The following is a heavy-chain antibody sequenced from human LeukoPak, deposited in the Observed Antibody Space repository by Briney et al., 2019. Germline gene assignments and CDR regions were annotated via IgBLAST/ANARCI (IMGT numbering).Heavy chain of an antibody. J-gene: IGHJ4*02. Sequence: SETLSLTCTVSGYSISSGYYWGWIRQPAGKGLEWIGRIYTSGSTNYNPSLKSRVTMSVDTSKNQFSLKLSSVTAADTAVYYCASVDYDILTGYTLDYWGQGTLVTVSS. CDR1: GYSISSGYY. D-gene: IGHD3-9*01. V-gene: IGHV4-4*07. CDR3: ASVDYDILTGYTLDY. CDR2: IYTSGST.